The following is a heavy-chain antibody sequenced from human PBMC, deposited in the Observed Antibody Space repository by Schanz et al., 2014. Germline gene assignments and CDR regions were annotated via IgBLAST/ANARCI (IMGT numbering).Heavy chain of an antibody. Sequence: EVQLVESGGGLVQPGGSLRLSCAASGYTFSSNAMSWVRQAPGKGLEWVANIRQDGSAKFYVDSVNSRFAISRDNAENSVYLQMNSLRAEDTAVYYCAKVGLYYYGSGFDYWGQGTLVTVSS. J-gene: IGHJ4*02. V-gene: IGHV3-7*01. CDR3: AKVGLYYYGSGFDY. CDR2: IRQDGSAK. D-gene: IGHD3-10*01. CDR1: GYTFSSNA.